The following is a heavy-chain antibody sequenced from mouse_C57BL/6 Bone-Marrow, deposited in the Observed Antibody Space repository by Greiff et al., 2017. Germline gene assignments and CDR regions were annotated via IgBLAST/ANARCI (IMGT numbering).Heavy chain of an antibody. Sequence: VQPQQSGAELARPGASVKLSCTASGYTFTSYGISWVKQRPGQGLEWIGEIYPGSGNTYYNEKFKGKATLTADKASSTAYMELRSLTSEDSAVYFCARDALLRYYFDYWGQGTTLTVSS. D-gene: IGHD1-1*01. V-gene: IGHV1-81*01. CDR1: GYTFTSYG. J-gene: IGHJ2*01. CDR2: IYPGSGNT. CDR3: ARDALLRYYFDY.